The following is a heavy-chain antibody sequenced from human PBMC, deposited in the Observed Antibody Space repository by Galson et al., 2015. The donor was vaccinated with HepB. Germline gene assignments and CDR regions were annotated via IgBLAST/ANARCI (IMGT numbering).Heavy chain of an antibody. D-gene: IGHD3-10*01. CDR3: AKEASYYYGSGSHIDY. Sequence: SLRLSCAASGFTFSSYAMSWVRQAPGKGLKWVSAISGSGGSTYYADSVKGRFTISRDNSKNTLYLQMNSLRAEDTAVYYCAKEASYYYGSGSHIDYWGQGTLVTVSS. CDR1: GFTFSSYA. CDR2: ISGSGGST. V-gene: IGHV3-23*01. J-gene: IGHJ4*02.